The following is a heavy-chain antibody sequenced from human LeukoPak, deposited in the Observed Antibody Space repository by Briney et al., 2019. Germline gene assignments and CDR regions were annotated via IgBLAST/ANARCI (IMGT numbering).Heavy chain of an antibody. CDR2: IYSGGSA. D-gene: IGHD2-8*01. J-gene: IGHJ6*03. CDR3: AKDRCSNGVGCYYYYMDV. V-gene: IGHV3-66*01. Sequence: GGSLRLSCAASGFTVSSNYMSWVRQAPGKGLEWVSVIYSGGSAYYADSVKGRFTISRDNSKNTLYLQMNSLRAEDTAVYYCAKDRCSNGVGCYYYYMDVWGKGTTVTISS. CDR1: GFTVSSNY.